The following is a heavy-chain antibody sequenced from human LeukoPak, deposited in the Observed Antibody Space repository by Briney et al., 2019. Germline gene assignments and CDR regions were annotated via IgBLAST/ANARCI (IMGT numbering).Heavy chain of an antibody. CDR2: ISYDGSNK. J-gene: IGHJ4*02. D-gene: IGHD3-22*01. CDR1: GFTFSSYA. Sequence: GRSLRLSCAASGFTFSSYAMHWVRQAPGKGLEWVAVISYDGSNKYYADSVKGRFTISRDNSKNTLYLQMNSLRAEDTAVYYCAKELIVSPNRWGQGTLVTVSS. CDR3: AKELIVSPNR. V-gene: IGHV3-30*04.